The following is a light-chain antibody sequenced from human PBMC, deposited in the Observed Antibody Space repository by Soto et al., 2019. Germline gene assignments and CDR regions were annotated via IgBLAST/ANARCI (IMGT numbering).Light chain of an antibody. CDR1: SSDVGSYNL. V-gene: IGLV2-23*01. J-gene: IGLJ1*01. CDR2: EAS. Sequence: QSALTQPASVSGSPGQSITISCTGTSSDVGSYNLVSWYQQHPGKVPKIMIYEASKRPSGAPNRFSGSKSGNTASLTISGLQAEDEDDYYCSSYAGSSTWVFGTGTKLTVL. CDR3: SSYAGSSTWV.